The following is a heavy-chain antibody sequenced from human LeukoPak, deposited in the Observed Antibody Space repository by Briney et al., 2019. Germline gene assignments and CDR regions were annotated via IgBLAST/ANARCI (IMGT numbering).Heavy chain of an antibody. V-gene: IGHV3-23*01. CDR3: AKNWVVVVALYYFDY. CDR1: GFTFSSYS. Sequence: HAGGSLRLSCAASGFTFSSYSMNWVRQAPGKGLEWVSAISGSGGSTYYADSVKGRFTISRDNSKNTLYLQMNSLRAEDTAVYYCAKNWVVVVALYYFDYWGQGTLVTVSS. CDR2: ISGSGGST. J-gene: IGHJ4*02. D-gene: IGHD2-15*01.